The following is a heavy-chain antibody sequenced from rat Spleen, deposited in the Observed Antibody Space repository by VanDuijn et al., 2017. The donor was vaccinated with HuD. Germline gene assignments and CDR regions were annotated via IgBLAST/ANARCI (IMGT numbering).Heavy chain of an antibody. J-gene: IGHJ4*01. Sequence: QVQLKESGPGLVQPSETLSLTCTVSGFSLTSYNVHWVRQPPGKGLEWIAAISSGGSTYYNSALKSRLSISRDTSKSQVFLKMNSLQTEDTATYYWARAMGIDVMDAWGQGASVTVSS. CDR2: ISSGGST. V-gene: IGHV2-45*01. CDR3: ARAMGIDVMDA. CDR1: GFSLTSYN. D-gene: IGHD1-9*01.